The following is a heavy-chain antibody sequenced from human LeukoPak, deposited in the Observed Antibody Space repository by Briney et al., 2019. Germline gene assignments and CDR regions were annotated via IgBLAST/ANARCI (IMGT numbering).Heavy chain of an antibody. J-gene: IGHJ6*03. CDR3: ARGALDLKYYYYMDV. CDR1: GFTFSSYA. D-gene: IGHD1-1*01. CDR2: ISGSGGST. Sequence: GGSLRLSCAASGFTFSSYAMSWVRQAPGKGLEWVSAISGSGGSTYYADSVKGRFTISRDNSKNTLYLQMNSLRAEDTAVYYCARGALDLKYYYYMDVWGKGTTVTVSS. V-gene: IGHV3-23*01.